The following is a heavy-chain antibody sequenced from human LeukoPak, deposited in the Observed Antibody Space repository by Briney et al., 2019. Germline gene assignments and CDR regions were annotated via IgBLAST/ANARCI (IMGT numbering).Heavy chain of an antibody. D-gene: IGHD3-22*01. CDR2: IYTSGST. Sequence: SETLSLTCTVSGGSISSGSYYWGWLRQPAGKGLEWIGRIYTSGSTNYNPSLKSRVTISVDTAKNQFSLKLSSVTAADTAVYYCARGDYYDSTFQHWGQGTLVTVSS. J-gene: IGHJ1*01. CDR3: ARGDYYDSTFQH. V-gene: IGHV4-61*02. CDR1: GGSISSGSYY.